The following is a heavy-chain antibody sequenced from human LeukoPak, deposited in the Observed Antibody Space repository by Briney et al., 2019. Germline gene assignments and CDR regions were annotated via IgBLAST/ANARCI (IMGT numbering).Heavy chain of an antibody. Sequence: PSETLSLTCTVSGDSISSGDYYWSWIRQPAGKGLEWIGRISSSGSTNYNPSLKSRVTISVDTSKNQFSLKLSSVTAADTAVYFCARDPYSYDSPGAFDIWGQGTMVTVSS. CDR3: ARDPYSYDSPGAFDI. J-gene: IGHJ3*02. CDR1: GDSISSGDYY. D-gene: IGHD3-22*01. V-gene: IGHV4-61*02. CDR2: ISSSGST.